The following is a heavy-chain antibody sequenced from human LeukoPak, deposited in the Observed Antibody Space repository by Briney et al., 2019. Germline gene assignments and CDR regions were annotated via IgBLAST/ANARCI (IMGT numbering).Heavy chain of an antibody. CDR2: IKSKTDGGTT. V-gene: IGHV3-15*01. Sequence: GGSLRLSCAASGFTLSNAWMSWVRQAPGEGLEWVGRIKSKTDGGTTDYAAPVKGRFTISRDDSKNTLYLQMNSLKTEDTAVYYCTTGPSEWLRSISDYWGQGTLVTVSS. J-gene: IGHJ4*02. CDR3: TTGPSEWLRSISDY. CDR1: GFTLSNAW. D-gene: IGHD5-12*01.